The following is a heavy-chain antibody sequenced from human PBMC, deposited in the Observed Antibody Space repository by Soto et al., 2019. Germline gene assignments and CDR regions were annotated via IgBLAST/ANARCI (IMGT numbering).Heavy chain of an antibody. V-gene: IGHV3-21*01. CDR1: GFTFSSYS. D-gene: IGHD4-17*01. CDR2: ISSSSSYI. Sequence: GGSLRLSCAASGFTFSSYSMNWVRQAPGKGLEWVSSISSSSSYIYYADSVKGRFTISRDNAKNSLYLQMNSLRAEDTAVYYCASVDVTTTVTHYYYYGMDVWGQGTTVTVSS. CDR3: ASVDVTTTVTHYYYYGMDV. J-gene: IGHJ6*02.